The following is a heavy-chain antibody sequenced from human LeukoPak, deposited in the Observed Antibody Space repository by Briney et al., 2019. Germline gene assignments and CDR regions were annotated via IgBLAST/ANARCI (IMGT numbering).Heavy chain of an antibody. V-gene: IGHV4-34*01. J-gene: IGHJ6*02. CDR1: GGSFSGYY. CDR2: INHSGST. D-gene: IGHD6-13*01. Sequence: PSETLSLTCAVYGGSFSGYYWSWIRQPPGKGLEWIGEINHSGSTNYNPSLKSRVTISVDTSKNQFSLKLSSVTAADTAVYYCARARGFIAAAGTYYYYGMDVWGQGTTVTVSS. CDR3: ARARGFIAAAGTYYYYGMDV.